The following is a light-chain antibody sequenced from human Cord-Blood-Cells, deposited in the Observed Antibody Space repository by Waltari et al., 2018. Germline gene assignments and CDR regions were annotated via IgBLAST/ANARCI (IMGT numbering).Light chain of an antibody. V-gene: IGKV4-1*01. CDR1: QSVSYSSNNKNY. Sequence: DIVMTQSPDSLAVSLGERATINCTSSQSVSYSSNNKNYLAWYQQKPGQPPKLLIYWASTRESGVPDRFSGSGSGTDFTLTISSLQAEDVAVYYCQQYYSTPPWTFGQGTKVEIK. CDR3: QQYYSTPPWT. CDR2: WAS. J-gene: IGKJ1*01.